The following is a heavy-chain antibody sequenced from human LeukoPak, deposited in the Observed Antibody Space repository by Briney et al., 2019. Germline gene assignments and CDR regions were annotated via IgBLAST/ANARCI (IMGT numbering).Heavy chain of an antibody. V-gene: IGHV4-39*01. CDR2: IYSRGTT. J-gene: IGHJ4*02. CDR1: GGSISNSGYY. CDR3: ARLGASSGYYDD. D-gene: IGHD3-22*01. Sequence: SETLSLTCTVSGGSISNSGYYWGWIRQPPGKGLEWIGSIYSRGTTYYNPSLKSRVTISLDTSKNQFSLKLSSGTAADTAVYYCARLGASSGYYDDWGQGTLVTVSS.